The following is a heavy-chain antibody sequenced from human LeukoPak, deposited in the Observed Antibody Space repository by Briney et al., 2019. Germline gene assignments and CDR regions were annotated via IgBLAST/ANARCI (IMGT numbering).Heavy chain of an antibody. CDR3: ARDGTAAGLYFDL. J-gene: IGHJ4*01. Sequence: GGSLRLSCAVSGFTFTDYWMNWARQAPGKGLEWVASIKQDGGEKSYVDSVKGRFTISRENTKNSLYLQMSSLRAEDTAVYYCARDGTAAGLYFDLWGQGTLVTVSS. V-gene: IGHV3-7*01. CDR1: GFTFTDYW. D-gene: IGHD6-13*01. CDR2: IKQDGGEK.